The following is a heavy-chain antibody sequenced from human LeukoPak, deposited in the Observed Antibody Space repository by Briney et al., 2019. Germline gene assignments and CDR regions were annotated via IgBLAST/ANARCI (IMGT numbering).Heavy chain of an antibody. D-gene: IGHD4-23*01. Sequence: SETLSLTCTVSGYSISSGYYWGWIRQPPGKGLEWIGSIYHSGSTYYNPSLKSRVTISVDTSKNQFSLKLSSVTAADTAVYYCARLHYGGNYGYYYYYMDVWGKGTTVTVSS. CDR3: ARLHYGGNYGYYYYYMDV. V-gene: IGHV4-38-2*02. CDR2: IYHSGST. J-gene: IGHJ6*03. CDR1: GYSISSGYY.